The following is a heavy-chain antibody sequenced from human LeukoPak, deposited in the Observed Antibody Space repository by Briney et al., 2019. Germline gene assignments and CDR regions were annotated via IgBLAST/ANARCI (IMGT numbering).Heavy chain of an antibody. CDR3: ARHLPTYNAYPMDV. CDR2: INHDGRDQ. D-gene: IGHD1-14*01. CDR1: GFTFGTYW. J-gene: IGHJ6*02. V-gene: IGHV3-7*01. Sequence: GGSLRLSCAASGFTFGTYWMSWVRQTPGKGLEWVANINHDGRDQHFLGSVKGRFTISRDNAQSSLYLQMNSLRVEDTAVYYCARHLPTYNAYPMDVWGQGTTVTVSS.